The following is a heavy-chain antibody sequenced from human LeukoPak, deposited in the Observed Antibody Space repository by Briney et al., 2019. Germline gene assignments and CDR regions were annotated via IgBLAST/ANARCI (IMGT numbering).Heavy chain of an antibody. CDR1: GGTFSSYA. V-gene: IGHV1-69*13. D-gene: IGHD2-2*02. J-gene: IGHJ6*02. CDR3: ARVGGVVVVPAAIWGYYGVDV. Sequence: SVKVSCKASGGTFSSYAISWVRQAPGQGLEWMGGIIPIFGTANYAQKFQGRVTITADESTSTAYMELSSLRSEDTAVYYCARVGGVVVVPAAIWGYYGVDVWGQGTTVTVSS. CDR2: IIPIFGTA.